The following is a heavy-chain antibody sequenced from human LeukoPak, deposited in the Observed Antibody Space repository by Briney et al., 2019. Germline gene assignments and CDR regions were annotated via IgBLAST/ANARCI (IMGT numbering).Heavy chain of an antibody. CDR3: ARTHPGGYADFRY. V-gene: IGHV3-7*01. CDR1: GFTFSSYW. Sequence: GGSLRLSCAASGFTFSSYWMSWVRQAPGKGLEWVANIKQDGSEKYYVDSVKGRFTISRDNAKNSLYLQMNSLRAEDTAVYYCARTHPGGYADFRYWGQGTLVTVSS. J-gene: IGHJ4*02. D-gene: IGHD5-12*01. CDR2: IKQDGSEK.